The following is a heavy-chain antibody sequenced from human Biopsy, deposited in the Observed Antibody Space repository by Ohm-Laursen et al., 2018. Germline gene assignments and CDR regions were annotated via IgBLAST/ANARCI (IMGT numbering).Heavy chain of an antibody. V-gene: IGHV1-2*02. J-gene: IGHJ5*02. D-gene: IGHD3-22*01. CDR1: GSTFTGYH. CDR2: INAKTGDT. Sequence: ASVKVSCKASGSTFTGYHAHWARQAPGQGLEWMGWINAKTGDTNYAQKFQGRVTMTRDTSISTAYVGLSSLRSDDTAVYYCTRGGYYYDSLAYYYWFDPWGQGTLVTVSS. CDR3: TRGGYYYDSLAYYYWFDP.